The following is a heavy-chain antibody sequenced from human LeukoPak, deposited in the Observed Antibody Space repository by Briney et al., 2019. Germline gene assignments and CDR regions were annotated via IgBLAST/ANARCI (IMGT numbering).Heavy chain of an antibody. CDR1: GYSISSGYY. CDR3: ASSEYYYDSSGYYNQYFDY. V-gene: IGHV4-38-2*02. J-gene: IGHJ4*02. D-gene: IGHD3-22*01. CDR2: IYHSGST. Sequence: KPSETLSLTCTVSGYSISSGYYWGWIWQPPGKGLEWIGSIYHSGSTYYNPSLKSRVTISVDTSKNQFSLKLSSVTAADTAVYYCASSEYYYDSSGYYNQYFDYWGQGTLVTVSS.